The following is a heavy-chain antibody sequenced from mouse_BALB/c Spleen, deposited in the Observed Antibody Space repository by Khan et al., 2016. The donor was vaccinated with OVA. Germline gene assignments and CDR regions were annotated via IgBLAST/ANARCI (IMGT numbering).Heavy chain of an antibody. CDR3: TRAGYGAFAY. V-gene: IGHV1-5*01. CDR2: IFPGNNDT. D-gene: IGHD1-1*01. J-gene: IGHJ3*01. Sequence: VRLQQSGTVLARPGASVKMSCKASGYTFTSYWLHWVKQRPGQGLEWIGGIFPGNNDTNYNQKIKGRAKLTAVTSASTVDMELSSLTNEDSAVYYCTRAGYGAFAYWGQGTLVTVSA. CDR1: GYTFTSYW.